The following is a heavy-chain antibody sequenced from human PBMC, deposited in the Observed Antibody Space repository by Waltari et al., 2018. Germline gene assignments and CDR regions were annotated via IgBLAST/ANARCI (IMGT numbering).Heavy chain of an antibody. CDR3: ARDSGHYWYFDL. Sequence: TNYNPSLKSRVTISVDTSKNQFSLKLSSVTAADTAVYYCARDSGHYWYFDLWGRGTLVTVSS. CDR2: T. J-gene: IGHJ2*01. D-gene: IGHD5-12*01. V-gene: IGHV4-59*01.